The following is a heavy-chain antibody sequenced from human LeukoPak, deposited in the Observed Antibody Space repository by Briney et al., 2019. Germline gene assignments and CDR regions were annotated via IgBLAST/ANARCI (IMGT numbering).Heavy chain of an antibody. J-gene: IGHJ4*02. CDR2: INWNSTGT. CDR3: ARDLTIGAMGGY. Sequence: GGSLRLSCAASGFTFSSYGMHWVRQAPGKGLEWVSAINWNSTGTGYAGSVQGRFTISRDNTNNFLYLQMNSLRVEDTALYYCARDLTIGAMGGYWGLGTLVTVSS. CDR1: GFTFSSYG. D-gene: IGHD5-18*01. V-gene: IGHV3-20*04.